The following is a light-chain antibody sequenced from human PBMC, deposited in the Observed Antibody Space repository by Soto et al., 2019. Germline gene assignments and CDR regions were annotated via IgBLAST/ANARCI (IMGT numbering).Light chain of an antibody. CDR2: AAT. CDR1: QGIRND. Sequence: AIQMTQSPSSLSASVVDRVTITCRASQGIRNDLGWYQQKPGKAPKLLIYAATTLQSGVPSRFSGSGSGTDFTLTISSLQPEDFATYYCLQDYNYPLTFGGGTKVDIK. J-gene: IGKJ4*01. CDR3: LQDYNYPLT. V-gene: IGKV1-6*01.